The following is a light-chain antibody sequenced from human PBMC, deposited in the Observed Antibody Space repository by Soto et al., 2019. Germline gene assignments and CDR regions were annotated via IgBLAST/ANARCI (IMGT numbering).Light chain of an antibody. Sequence: DMVWTQSPGALSLSPGERATLCCGVSQSVSSSHFAWYEQKPRQAPTLLIYGASSRATGITHRFSGSGSGTDFTLTINSLEPEDFAVYYCQLYVSSPPRFGEGTKVDIK. J-gene: IGKJ1*01. CDR1: QSVSSSH. V-gene: IGKV3-20*01. CDR2: GAS. CDR3: QLYVSSPPR.